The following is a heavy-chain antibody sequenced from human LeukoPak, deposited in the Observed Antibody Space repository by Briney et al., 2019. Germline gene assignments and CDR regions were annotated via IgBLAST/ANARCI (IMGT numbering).Heavy chain of an antibody. CDR1: GFTFSSYW. V-gene: IGHV3-7*03. Sequence: GESLRLSCAASGFTFSSYWMTWVRQAPGKGLEWVACMKEDGSEKYYVDSVKGRFTISRDNAKNTLFLQMNSLRGEDTAVYYCAKDPVYGSGQSHPSDYWGQGTLVTVSS. CDR3: AKDPVYGSGQSHPSDY. D-gene: IGHD3-3*01. CDR2: MKEDGSEK. J-gene: IGHJ4*02.